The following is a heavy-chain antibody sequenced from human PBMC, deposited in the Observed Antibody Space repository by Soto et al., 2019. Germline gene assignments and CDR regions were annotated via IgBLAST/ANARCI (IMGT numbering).Heavy chain of an antibody. CDR1: GYTFTSYY. CDR3: ARGTYGSGSYDISGYYYGMDV. D-gene: IGHD3-10*01. J-gene: IGHJ6*02. V-gene: IGHV1-46*01. Sequence: VKVSCKASGYTFTSYYMHWVRQASGQGLEWMGIINPSGGSTSYAQKFQGRVTMTRDTSTSTVYMELSSLRSEDTAVYYCARGTYGSGSYDISGYYYGMDVWGQGTTVTVSS. CDR2: INPSGGST.